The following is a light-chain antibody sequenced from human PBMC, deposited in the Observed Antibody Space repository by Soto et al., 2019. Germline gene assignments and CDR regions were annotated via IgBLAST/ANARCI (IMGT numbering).Light chain of an antibody. CDR3: QQRCQWYT. Sequence: EIVLTQSPATLSLSPGERATLSCRASQSVDIFLAWYQHKPGQAPRLLIYDASNRAAGIPARFSGSWSGADFTLTISSLEPEDVALYYCQQRCQWYTFGQGTRLEIK. V-gene: IGKV3-11*01. J-gene: IGKJ2*01. CDR1: QSVDIF. CDR2: DAS.